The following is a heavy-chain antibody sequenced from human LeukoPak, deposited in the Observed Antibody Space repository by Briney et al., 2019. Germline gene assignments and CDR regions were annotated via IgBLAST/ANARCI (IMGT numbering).Heavy chain of an antibody. CDR2: IIPIFGTA. V-gene: IGHV1-69*01. D-gene: IGHD3-3*01. CDR3: ASSDYYDFWSGAAI. Sequence: ASVKVSCKASGGTFSSYAISWVRQAPGQGLEWMGGIIPIFGTANYAQKFQGRVTITADESTSTAYMELSSLRSEDTAVYYCASSDYYDFWSGAAISGQGTMVTVSS. CDR1: GGTFSSYA. J-gene: IGHJ3*02.